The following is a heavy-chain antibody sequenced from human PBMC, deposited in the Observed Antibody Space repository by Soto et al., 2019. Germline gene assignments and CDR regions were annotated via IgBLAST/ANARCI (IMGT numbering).Heavy chain of an antibody. Sequence: QLQLQESGPGLVKPSETLSLTCTVSGGSISSSSYYWGWIRQPPGKGLEWIGSTYSSGSTYSNPSLKSRVTISVDTSKNQFSLKLSSVTAEDTAVYYCAVYCSTTSCLRRAFDIWGQGTKVTFSS. CDR2: TYSSGST. CDR1: GGSISSSSYY. CDR3: AVYCSTTSCLRRAFDI. J-gene: IGHJ3*02. D-gene: IGHD2-2*01. V-gene: IGHV4-39*01.